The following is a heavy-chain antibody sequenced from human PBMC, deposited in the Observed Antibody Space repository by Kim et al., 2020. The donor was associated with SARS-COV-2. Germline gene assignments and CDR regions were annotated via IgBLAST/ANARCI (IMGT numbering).Heavy chain of an antibody. CDR1: GFTFSSYG. V-gene: IGHV3-30*18. CDR3: AKDQIQLWSYDAFDI. J-gene: IGHJ3*02. CDR2: ISYDGSNK. D-gene: IGHD5-18*01. Sequence: GGSLRLSCAASGFTFSSYGMHWVRQAPGKGLEWVAVISYDGSNKYYADSVKGRFTISRDNSKNTLYLQMNSLRAEDTAVYYCAKDQIQLWSYDAFDIWGQGTMVTVSS.